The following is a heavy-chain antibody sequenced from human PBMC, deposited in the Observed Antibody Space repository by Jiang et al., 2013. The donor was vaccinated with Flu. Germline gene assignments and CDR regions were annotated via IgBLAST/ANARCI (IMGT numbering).Heavy chain of an antibody. J-gene: IGHJ6*04. V-gene: IGHV1-3*01. CDR2: INAGNGNT. Sequence: GAEVKKPGASVKVSCKASGYTFTSYAMHWVRQAPGQRLEWMGWINAGNGNTKYSQKFQGRVTITRDTSASTAYMELSSLRSEDTAVYYCAREQGDYDNDGMDVWGKGTTVTVSS. CDR1: GYTFTSYA. D-gene: IGHD4-17*01. CDR3: AREQGDYDNDGMDV.